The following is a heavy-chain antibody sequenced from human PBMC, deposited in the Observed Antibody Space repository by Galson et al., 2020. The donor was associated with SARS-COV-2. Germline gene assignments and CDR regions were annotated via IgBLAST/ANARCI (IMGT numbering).Heavy chain of an antibody. CDR1: GFTVSSNY. CDR3: FFYYYYGMDV. Sequence: GESLKISCAASGFTVSSNYMSWVRQPPGQGLEWVSVIYSVCSTYYADSVKGRFTISRDNSKNTLYLQMNSLRAEDTAVYYCFFYYYYGMDVGGQGTTVTVSS. V-gene: IGHV3-53*01. J-gene: IGHJ6*02. CDR2: IYSVCST. D-gene: IGHD3-3*01.